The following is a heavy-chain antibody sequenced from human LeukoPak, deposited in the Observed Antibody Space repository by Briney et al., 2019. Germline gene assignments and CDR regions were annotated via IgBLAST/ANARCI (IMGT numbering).Heavy chain of an antibody. J-gene: IGHJ3*02. Sequence: AGESLKISCKGSGYNFTIYWIGWVRQVPGKGLEWMGVIHPGVSDTRYSPSFQGQVTISADKSISTAYLQWSSLKASDTAMYYCARPGDRYYYDSSGYYLDAFDIWGQGTMVTVSS. D-gene: IGHD3-22*01. CDR3: ARPGDRYYYDSSGYYLDAFDI. V-gene: IGHV5-51*01. CDR2: IHPGVSDT. CDR1: GYNFTIYW.